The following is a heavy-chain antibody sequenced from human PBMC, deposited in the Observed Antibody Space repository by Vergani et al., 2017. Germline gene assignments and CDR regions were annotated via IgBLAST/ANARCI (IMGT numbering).Heavy chain of an antibody. J-gene: IGHJ6*03. CDR3: ARGSMVRGVIPYYYYMDV. D-gene: IGHD3-10*01. CDR2: IRSGSSYI. V-gene: IGHV3-21*01. CDR1: GFTFSSYS. Sequence: EVQLVESGGGLVKPGGSLRLSCAASGFTFSSYSMNWVRQAPGKGLEWVSSIRSGSSYIYYADSVKGRFTITRDNAKNSLYLQMNSLRAEDTAVYYCARGSMVRGVIPYYYYMDVWGKGTTVTVSS.